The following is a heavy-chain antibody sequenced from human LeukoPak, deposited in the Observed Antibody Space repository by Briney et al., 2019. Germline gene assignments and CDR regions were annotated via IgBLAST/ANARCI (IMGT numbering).Heavy chain of an antibody. V-gene: IGHV3-7*01. CDR3: ARYGVAPGAYYYYYMDV. CDR2: MKQDGSEK. CDR1: GFTFSSYW. D-gene: IGHD2-2*01. J-gene: IGHJ6*03. Sequence: PGGSLRLSCAASGFTFSSYWMSWVRQAPGKGLEWVANMKQDGSEKNYVDSVKGRFTISRDNAKNSLYLQMNSLRAEDTAVYYCARYGVAPGAYYYYYMDVWGKGTTDTVSS.